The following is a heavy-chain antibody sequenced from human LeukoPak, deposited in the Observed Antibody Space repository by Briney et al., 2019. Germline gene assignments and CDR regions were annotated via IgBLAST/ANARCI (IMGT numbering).Heavy chain of an antibody. D-gene: IGHD3-22*01. CDR2: ISSSGSTI. J-gene: IGHJ4*02. Sequence: GGSLILSCAASGFTFSSYEMNWVRQAPGKGLEWVSYISSSGSTIYYADSVKGRFTISRDNAKNSLYLQMNSLRAEDTAVYYCARESGSSGYYYFGYWGQGTLVTVSS. CDR3: ARESGSSGYYYFGY. CDR1: GFTFSSYE. V-gene: IGHV3-48*03.